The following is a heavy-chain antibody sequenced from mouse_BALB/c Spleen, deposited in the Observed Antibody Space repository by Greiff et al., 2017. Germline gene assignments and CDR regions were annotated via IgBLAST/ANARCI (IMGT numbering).Heavy chain of an antibody. CDR1: GFTLSSFG. V-gene: IGHV5-17*02. J-gene: IGHJ4*01. D-gene: IGHD1-1*01. CDR3: ASIGDYYGRSYDAIDY. CDR2: LSSGSSTI. Sequence: EVHLVESGGGLVQPGGSRKLSCAASGFTLSSFGMHWVRQAPEKGLEWVAYLSSGSSTIYYADTVKGRFTISRDNPKNTLFLQMTSLRSEETAMYYCASIGDYYGRSYDAIDYWGQGTSVTVSS.